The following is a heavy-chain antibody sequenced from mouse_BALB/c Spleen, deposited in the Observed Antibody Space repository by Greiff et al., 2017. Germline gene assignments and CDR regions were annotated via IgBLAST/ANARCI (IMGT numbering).Heavy chain of an antibody. D-gene: IGHD1-1*01. Sequence: EVMLVESGGGLVQPGGSRKLSCAASGFTFSDYGMAWVRQAPGKGPEWVAFISNLAYSIYYADTVTGRFTISRENAKNTLYLEMSSLRSEDTAMYYCARDDGIDWYFDVWGAGTTVTVSS. CDR2: ISNLAYSI. CDR1: GFTFSDYG. J-gene: IGHJ1*01. CDR3: ARDDGIDWYFDV. V-gene: IGHV5-15*02.